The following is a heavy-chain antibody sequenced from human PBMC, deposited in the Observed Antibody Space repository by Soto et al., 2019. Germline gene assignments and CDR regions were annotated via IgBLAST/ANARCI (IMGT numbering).Heavy chain of an antibody. CDR2: INPSGGST. CDR1: GYTFTSYY. CDR3: ARDRAGYSYGYMDYYYGMDV. V-gene: IGHV1-46*01. Sequence: ASVKVSCKASGYTFTSYYMHWVRQAPGQGLEWMGIINPSGGSTSYAQKFQGRVTMTRDTSTSTVYMELSSRRSEDTAVYYCARDRAGYSYGYMDYYYGMDVWGQGTTVTVS. D-gene: IGHD5-18*01. J-gene: IGHJ6*02.